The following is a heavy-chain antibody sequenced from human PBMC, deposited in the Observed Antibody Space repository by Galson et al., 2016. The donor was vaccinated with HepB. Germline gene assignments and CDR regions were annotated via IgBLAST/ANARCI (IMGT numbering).Heavy chain of an antibody. CDR2: ISAGDAGT. Sequence: SLRLSCAASGFTSDSYAMSWVRQAPGKGLDWVSSISAGDAGTYYADSVKGRFTVSRDNSKNTLSLQVNSLRGEDTAVYYCAKGRLGSSWFPSFDYWGQGTVVTVSS. J-gene: IGHJ4*02. CDR3: AKGRLGSSWFPSFDY. D-gene: IGHD6-13*01. V-gene: IGHV3-23*01. CDR1: GFTSDSYA.